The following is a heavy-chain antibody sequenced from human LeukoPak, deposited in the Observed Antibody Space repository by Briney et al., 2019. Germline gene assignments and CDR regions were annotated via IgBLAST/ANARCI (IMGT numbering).Heavy chain of an antibody. Sequence: GGSLRLSCTASGFTTHYWLNWVRQSPGKGLEWVANIDRDGRVQHYVDSVEGRFTISRDNSKNTLYLQMNSLRAEDTAVYYCAKDPRMATIVPYYFDYWGQGTLVTVSS. CDR3: AKDPRMATIVPYYFDY. CDR2: IDRDGRVQ. CDR1: GFTTHYW. V-gene: IGHV3-7*03. J-gene: IGHJ4*02. D-gene: IGHD5-24*01.